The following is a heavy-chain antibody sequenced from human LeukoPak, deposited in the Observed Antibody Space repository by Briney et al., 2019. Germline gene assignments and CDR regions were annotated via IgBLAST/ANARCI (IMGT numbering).Heavy chain of an antibody. CDR2: IFYSGNT. CDR3: ARTGDDSRCTGGTFDH. V-gene: IGHV4-59*01. J-gene: IGHJ5*02. Sequence: SETLSLTSTDPWDSISGYNWSWIWQSPGKGLEWIGYIFYSGNTNYSPSLKSRVTISIDTSKKQFSLRLTSVTTADTAVYFRARTGDDSRCTGGTFDHWGQGTLVTVSS. D-gene: IGHD3-22*01. CDR1: WDSISGYN.